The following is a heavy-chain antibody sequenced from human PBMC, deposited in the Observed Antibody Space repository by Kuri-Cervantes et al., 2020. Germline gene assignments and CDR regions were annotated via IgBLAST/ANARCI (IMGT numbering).Heavy chain of an antibody. D-gene: IGHD3-3*01. Sequence: SQTLSLTCAISGGSISSSGYYWAWVRQPPGKGLEWIGSIYHSGSTSYNPSLKSRVTISVDTSKNQFSLKLSSVTAADTAVYYCTRLLEERGYDFWSGYYFGYFDYWGQGTLVTVSS. V-gene: IGHV4-39*07. J-gene: IGHJ4*02. CDR3: TRLLEERGYDFWSGYYFGYFDY. CDR2: IYHSGST. CDR1: GGSISSSGYY.